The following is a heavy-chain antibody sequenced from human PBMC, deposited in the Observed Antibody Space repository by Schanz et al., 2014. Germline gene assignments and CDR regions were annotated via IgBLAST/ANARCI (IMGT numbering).Heavy chain of an antibody. CDR3: VRLDVHDY. D-gene: IGHD3-16*01. CDR2: ITNKPNNYNT. V-gene: IGHV3-72*01. J-gene: IGHJ4*02. CDR1: GFTFSDHY. Sequence: VQLVESGGGVVQPGRSLRLSCAASGFTFSDHYMDWVRQAPGKGLEWVGRITNKPNNYNTEYAASVKGRFTISRDDSRNSLYLQMSSLKTEDMAVYYCVRLDVHDYWGQGTLVTVSA.